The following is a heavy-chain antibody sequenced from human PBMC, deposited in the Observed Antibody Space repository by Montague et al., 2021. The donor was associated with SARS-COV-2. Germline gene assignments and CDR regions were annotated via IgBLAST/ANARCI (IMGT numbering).Heavy chain of an antibody. CDR1: GDSIYKSYFY. J-gene: IGHJ4*02. CDR2: VYYSGAT. D-gene: IGHD1-26*01. Sequence: SETLSLTCNVSGDSIYKSYFYWGWIRQPPGKGLEWIGNVYYSGATXYXXXXKSRLTISVDTSKNQFSLKLNSVTAADTAVYYRARRINSGSYFDSWGQGTLVTVSS. V-gene: IGHV4-39*01. CDR3: ARRINSGSYFDS.